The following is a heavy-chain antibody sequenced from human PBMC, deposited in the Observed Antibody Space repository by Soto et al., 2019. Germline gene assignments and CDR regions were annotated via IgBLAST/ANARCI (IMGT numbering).Heavy chain of an antibody. CDR2: IKQDGSEK. CDR1: GFTFSSYW. V-gene: IGHV3-7*01. D-gene: IGHD1-20*01. CDR3: ARDRGRYNWNDLAFDI. Sequence: GGSLRLSCAASGFTFSSYWMSWVRQAPGKGLEWVANIKQDGSEKYYVDSVKGRFTISRDNAKNSLYLQMNSLRAEDTAVYYCARDRGRYNWNDLAFDIWGQGTMVTVSS. J-gene: IGHJ3*02.